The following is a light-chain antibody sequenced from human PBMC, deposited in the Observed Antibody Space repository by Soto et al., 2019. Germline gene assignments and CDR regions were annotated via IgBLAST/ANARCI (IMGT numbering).Light chain of an antibody. CDR2: DAS. CDR3: QQRPTWTPWT. Sequence: EIVLTQSPATLSLSPGERATLSCRASQNIDNSLAWYQQKPGQAPRLLIYDASIRATGIPARFSGSGSGTDFTLTISSLEPEDFAVYYCQQRPTWTPWTFGQGTKVEIK. CDR1: QNIDNS. J-gene: IGKJ1*01. V-gene: IGKV3-11*01.